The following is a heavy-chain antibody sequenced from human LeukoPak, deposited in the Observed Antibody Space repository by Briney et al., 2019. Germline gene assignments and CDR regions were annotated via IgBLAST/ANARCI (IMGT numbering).Heavy chain of an antibody. V-gene: IGHV1-18*01. D-gene: IGHD3-10*01. Sequence: ASVKVSCKASGYTFTSYGISWVRQAPGQGLEWMGWISAYNGNTNYAQKLQGRVTMTTDTSTSTAYMELRSLRSDDTAVYYCARDYRGSLGPMVRGPHYYYYYLDVWGKGTTVTVSS. CDR2: ISAYNGNT. CDR1: GYTFTSYG. CDR3: ARDYRGSLGPMVRGPHYYYYYLDV. J-gene: IGHJ6*03.